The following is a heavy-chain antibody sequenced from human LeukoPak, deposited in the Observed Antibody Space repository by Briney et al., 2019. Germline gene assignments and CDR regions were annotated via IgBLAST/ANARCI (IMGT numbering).Heavy chain of an antibody. V-gene: IGHV3-20*01. D-gene: IGHD3-10*01. Sequence: GGSLRLSCAASGFTFDDYGMSWVRHAPGKGLEWVSGINWNGGSTGYADSVKGRFTISRDNAKNSLYLQMNSLRAEDTALYHCARDLPGGSGSFDYWGQGTLVTVSS. CDR1: GFTFDDYG. CDR3: ARDLPGGSGSFDY. CDR2: INWNGGST. J-gene: IGHJ4*02.